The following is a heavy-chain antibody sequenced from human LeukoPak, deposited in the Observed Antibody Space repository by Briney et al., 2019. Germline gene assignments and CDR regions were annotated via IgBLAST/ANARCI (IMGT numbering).Heavy chain of an antibody. CDR2: IYPGDSET. CDR3: AKSYLQHPRGYWYFDI. J-gene: IGHJ2*01. Sequence: GESLKISCKDSGYNFASYWIGWVRQMPGKGLEWMGGIYPGDSETKYSPSFQGQVTISADKSITTAYLQWSSLKASDTAMYYCAKSYLQHPRGYWYFDIWGRGTLVTVSS. D-gene: IGHD3-3*02. V-gene: IGHV5-51*01. CDR1: GYNFASYW.